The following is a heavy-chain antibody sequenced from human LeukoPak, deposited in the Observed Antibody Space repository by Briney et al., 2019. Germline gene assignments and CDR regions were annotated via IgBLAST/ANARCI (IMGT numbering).Heavy chain of an antibody. D-gene: IGHD1-7*01. CDR2: TYPGDSDT. Sequence: GESLKISCKGSGYSFTSYWIGWVRQMPGKGLEWMGITYPGDSDTRYSPSFQGQVTIPADKSISTAYLQWSSLKASDTAMYYCARLRTTITGTTAYYYGMDVWGQGTTVTVSS. CDR1: GYSFTSYW. J-gene: IGHJ6*02. V-gene: IGHV5-51*01. CDR3: ARLRTTITGTTAYYYGMDV.